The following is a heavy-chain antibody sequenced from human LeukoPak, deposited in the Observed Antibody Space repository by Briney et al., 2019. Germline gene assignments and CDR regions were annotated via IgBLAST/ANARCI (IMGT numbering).Heavy chain of an antibody. D-gene: IGHD3-22*01. V-gene: IGHV4-59*08. CDR1: GASISSYY. CDR3: ARHSKPKDYYDTNPYFDY. Sequence: SETLSLTCTVSGASISSYYWSWIRQPPEKGLEWIGYIYYSGSTNYNPSLKSRVTISVDTSKNQFSLKLSSVTAADTAVYYCARHSKPKDYYDTNPYFDYWGQGTLVTVSS. CDR2: IYYSGST. J-gene: IGHJ4*02.